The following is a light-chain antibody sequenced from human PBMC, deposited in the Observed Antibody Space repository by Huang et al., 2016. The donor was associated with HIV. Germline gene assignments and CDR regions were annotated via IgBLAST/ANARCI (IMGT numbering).Light chain of an antibody. CDR3: QQYNTYST. J-gene: IGKJ1*01. CDR2: KAS. Sequence: DIQMSQSPSTLSASVGDRVTITCRASQSVSSWLAWYQQKPGKAPKLLIYKASTLESGVPSRFSGRGSGTEFTLTISSLEPDDFASYYCQQYNTYSTCGQGTKVEIK. V-gene: IGKV1-5*03. CDR1: QSVSSW.